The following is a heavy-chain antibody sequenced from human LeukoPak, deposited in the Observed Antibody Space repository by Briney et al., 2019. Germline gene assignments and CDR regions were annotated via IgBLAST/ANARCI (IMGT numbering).Heavy chain of an antibody. Sequence: GGSLRLSCAASGFTFSSYNMNWVRQAPGKGLEWVSYISSSSSIIYYADSVKGRFTISRDNAKNSLFLQMNSLRAEDTAVYYCAREGLWFGELSFDYWGQGTLVTVSS. J-gene: IGHJ4*02. CDR1: GFTFSSYN. D-gene: IGHD3-10*01. CDR2: ISSSSSII. V-gene: IGHV3-48*04. CDR3: AREGLWFGELSFDY.